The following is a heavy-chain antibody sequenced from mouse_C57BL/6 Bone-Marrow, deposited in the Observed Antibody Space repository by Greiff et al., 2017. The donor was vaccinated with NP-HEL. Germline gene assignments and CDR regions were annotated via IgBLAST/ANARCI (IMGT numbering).Heavy chain of an antibody. J-gene: IGHJ4*01. CDR1: GFSLTSYG. CDR3: ARNKVVAPYYYAMDY. D-gene: IGHD1-1*01. Sequence: QVQLQQSGPGLVQPSQSLSITCTVSGFSLTSYGVHWVRQSPGKGLEWLGVIWSGGSTDYNAAFISRLSISKDNSKSQVFFKMNSLQADDTAIYYCARNKVVAPYYYAMDYWGQGTSVTVSS. V-gene: IGHV2-2*01. CDR2: IWSGGST.